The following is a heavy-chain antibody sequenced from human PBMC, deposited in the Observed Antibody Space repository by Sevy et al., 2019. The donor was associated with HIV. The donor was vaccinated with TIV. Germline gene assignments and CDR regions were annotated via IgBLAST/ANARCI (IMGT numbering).Heavy chain of an antibody. CDR1: GGSISSSY. Sequence: SETLSLTCTVSGGSISSSYWSWIRQPPGKGLEWIAFIHNSGTTNYNPSLESRVTISVDMSKSHFSLNLSSVTAADTAVYYCARGPHERGVAAGFDYWGQGILVTVSS. D-gene: IGHD2-8*01. J-gene: IGHJ4*02. CDR3: ARGPHERGVAAGFDY. CDR2: IHNSGTT. V-gene: IGHV4-59*01.